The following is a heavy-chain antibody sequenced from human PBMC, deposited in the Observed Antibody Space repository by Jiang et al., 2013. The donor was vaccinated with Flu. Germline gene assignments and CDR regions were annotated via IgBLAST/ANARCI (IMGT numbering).Heavy chain of an antibody. CDR2: IKQDGSEQ. D-gene: IGHD6-19*01. V-gene: IGHV3-7*04. J-gene: IGHJ4*02. Sequence: QLLESGGGLVQPGGSLRLSCAASGFTFSSYWMNWFRQAPGKGLEWVANIKQDGSEQLYVDSVRGRFTISRDNAKNSLSLQMNSLRVEDTALYYCAGGRGWLTDNWGQGTLVTVSS. CDR1: GFTFSSYW. CDR3: AGGRGWLTDN.